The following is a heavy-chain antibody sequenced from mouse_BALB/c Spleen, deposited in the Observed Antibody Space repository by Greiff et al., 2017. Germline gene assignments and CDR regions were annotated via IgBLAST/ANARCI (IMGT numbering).Heavy chain of an antibody. Sequence: DVKLVESGGGLVQPGGSLKLSCAASGFTFSSYTMSWVRQTPEKRLEWVAYISNGGGSTYYPDTVKGRCTISRDKAKNTLYLQMSRLKSEDTAMYYCARQGGDAMDYWGQGTSVTVSS. CDR1: GFTFSSYT. J-gene: IGHJ4*01. CDR2: ISNGGGST. CDR3: ARQGGDAMDY. D-gene: IGHD3-3*01. V-gene: IGHV5-12-2*01.